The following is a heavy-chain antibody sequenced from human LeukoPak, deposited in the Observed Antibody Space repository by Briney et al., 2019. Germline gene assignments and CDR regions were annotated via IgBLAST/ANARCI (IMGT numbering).Heavy chain of an antibody. J-gene: IGHJ3*02. CDR2: IYDTGST. CDR3: ASSLSSRWNDAFDI. V-gene: IGHV4-59*01. Sequence: SENLSLTCTVSGGSISSYYWSWIRQPPGKGLEWIGYIYDTGSTNYNPSLKSRVTISVDTSKNQFSLKLSSVTAADTAVYYCASSLSSRWNDAFDIWGQGTMVTVSS. CDR1: GGSISSYY. D-gene: IGHD6-13*01.